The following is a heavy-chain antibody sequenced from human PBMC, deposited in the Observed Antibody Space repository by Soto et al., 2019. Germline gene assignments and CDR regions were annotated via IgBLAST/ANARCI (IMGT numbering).Heavy chain of an antibody. CDR2: IIPIFGTA. J-gene: IGHJ4*02. CDR1: GGTCSSYA. CDR3: ARSRVRGGYYFDY. V-gene: IGHV1-69*13. D-gene: IGHD3-16*01. Sequence: GASVKVSCKASGGTCSSYAISWVRQAPGQGLEWMGGIIPIFGTANCAQKFQGRVTITADESTSTAYMELSSLRSEDTAVYYCARSRVRGGYYFDYWGQGALVTVSS.